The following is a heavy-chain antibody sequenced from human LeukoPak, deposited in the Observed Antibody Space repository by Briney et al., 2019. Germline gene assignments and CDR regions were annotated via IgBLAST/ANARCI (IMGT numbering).Heavy chain of an antibody. CDR1: GYSISSGYY. D-gene: IGHD5-12*01. Sequence: SETLSLTCTVSGYSISSGYYWGWIRQPPGKGLEWIVSIYHSGSTYYNPSLKSRVTISVDTSKNQFSLKLSSVTAADTAVYYCVLATRNYYYYYMDVWGKGTTVTVSS. CDR3: VLATRNYYYYYMDV. J-gene: IGHJ6*03. V-gene: IGHV4-38-2*02. CDR2: IYHSGST.